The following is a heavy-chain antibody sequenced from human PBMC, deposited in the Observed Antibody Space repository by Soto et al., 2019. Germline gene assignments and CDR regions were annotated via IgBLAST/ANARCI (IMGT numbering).Heavy chain of an antibody. CDR3: AKGSDSSGYYYPFDY. V-gene: IGHV3-23*01. J-gene: IGHJ4*02. Sequence: EVQLLESGGGLVQPGGSLRVSCAASGFTFSSYAMSWVRQAPGKGLEWVSVISASGGSTYYADSVKCRFTISRDNSKNTLYLQMNSLRAEDTAVYYCAKGSDSSGYYYPFDYWGQGTLVTVSS. CDR1: GFTFSSYA. D-gene: IGHD3-22*01. CDR2: ISASGGST.